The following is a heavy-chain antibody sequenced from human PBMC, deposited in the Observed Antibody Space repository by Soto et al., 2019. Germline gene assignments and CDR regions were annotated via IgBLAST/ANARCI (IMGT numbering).Heavy chain of an antibody. J-gene: IGHJ5*02. D-gene: IGHD3-3*01. Sequence: GGSLRLSCAASGFTFSSYAMHWVRQAPGKGLEWVAVISYDGSNKYYADSVKGRFTISRDNSKNTLYLQMNSLRAEDTAVYYCARDGTYYEHNHPRGFDPWGQGTLVTVSS. V-gene: IGHV3-30-3*01. CDR2: ISYDGSNK. CDR1: GFTFSSYA. CDR3: ARDGTYYEHNHPRGFDP.